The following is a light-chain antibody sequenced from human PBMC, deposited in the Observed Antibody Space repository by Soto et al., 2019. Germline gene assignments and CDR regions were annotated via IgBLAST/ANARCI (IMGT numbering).Light chain of an antibody. CDR2: GAS. CDR3: QQYNSWLWT. V-gene: IGKV3-15*01. J-gene: IGKJ1*01. Sequence: EIVMTQSPATLSVSPGERATLSCRTSESVRSNLAWYQQKXGQAPGFLIYGASTRETGIPVRFSGSGSGTEFTLTISSLQSEDFAFYYCQQYNSWLWTFGQGTKV. CDR1: ESVRSN.